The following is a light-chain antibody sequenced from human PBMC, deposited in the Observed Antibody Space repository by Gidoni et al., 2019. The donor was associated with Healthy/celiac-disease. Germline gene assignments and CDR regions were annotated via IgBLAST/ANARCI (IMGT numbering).Light chain of an antibody. CDR1: QSISSW. CDR2: KAS. V-gene: IGKV1-5*03. Sequence: DIQMTPSPSTLSASVGDRVTITCRASQSISSWLAWYQQKPGKAPKLLIYKASSLESGVPSRFSGSGSGTEFTLTISSLQPDDFATYYCQQYNSYRTFGQXTKVEIK. J-gene: IGKJ1*01. CDR3: QQYNSYRT.